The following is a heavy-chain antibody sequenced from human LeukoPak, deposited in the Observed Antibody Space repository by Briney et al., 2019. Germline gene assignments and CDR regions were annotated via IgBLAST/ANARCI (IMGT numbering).Heavy chain of an antibody. CDR1: GYSISGGYY. V-gene: IGHV4-38-2*01. D-gene: IGHD4-17*01. CDR2: IHHSGST. CDR3: ARRNYGEYDY. Sequence: PSETLSLTCAVSGYSISGGYYWGWIRPPPGKGLEWIGNIHHSGSTYYNPSLKSRITISIDTSKNQFSLKLRSATPANTAVYFCARRNYGEYDYWGQGTLVTVSS. J-gene: IGHJ4*02.